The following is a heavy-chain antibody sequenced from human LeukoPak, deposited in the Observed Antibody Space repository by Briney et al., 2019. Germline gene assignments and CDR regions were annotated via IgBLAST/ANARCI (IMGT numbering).Heavy chain of an antibody. CDR1: VFTFNSYW. CDR3: TRDRITAAGNWFDP. CDR2: INSDGSTT. V-gene: IGHV3-74*01. D-gene: IGHD6-13*01. J-gene: IGHJ5*02. Sequence: GGSLRLSCAASVFTFNSYWMHCVRQAPGKGLVWVSRINSDGSTTTYADSVKGRFTISRDNAKNTLYLQMTSLRVDDTAVYYCTRDRITAAGNWFDPWGQGTLVTVSS.